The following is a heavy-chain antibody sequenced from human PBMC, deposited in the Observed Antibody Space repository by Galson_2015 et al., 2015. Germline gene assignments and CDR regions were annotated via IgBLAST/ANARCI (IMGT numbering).Heavy chain of an antibody. CDR3: AKDRGVTIFGVAADFDY. D-gene: IGHD3-3*01. V-gene: IGHV3-23*01. CDR2: ISGSGGST. Sequence: SLRLSCAASGFTFSSYAMSWVRQAPGKGLEWVSAISGSGGSTYYVDSVKGRFTISRDNSKNTLYLQMNSLRAEDTAVYYCAKDRGVTIFGVAADFDYWGQGTLVTVSS. J-gene: IGHJ4*02. CDR1: GFTFSSYA.